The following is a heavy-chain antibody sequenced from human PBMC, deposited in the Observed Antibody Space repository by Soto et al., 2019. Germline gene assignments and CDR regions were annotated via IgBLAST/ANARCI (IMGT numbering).Heavy chain of an antibody. J-gene: IGHJ6*02. D-gene: IGHD2-2*01. CDR2: IDPSDSYT. Sequence: GESLKISCKGSGYSFTSYWISWVRQMPGKGLEWMGRIDPSDSYTNYSPSFQGHVTISADKSISTAYLQWSSLKASDTAMYYCARHAGGLGDGIVVVPAGYYYYYGMDVWGQGTTVTVSS. CDR1: GYSFTSYW. V-gene: IGHV5-10-1*01. CDR3: ARHAGGLGDGIVVVPAGYYYYYGMDV.